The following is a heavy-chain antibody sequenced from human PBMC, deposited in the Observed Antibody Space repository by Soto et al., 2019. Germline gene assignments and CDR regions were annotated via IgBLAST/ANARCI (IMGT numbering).Heavy chain of an antibody. CDR3: ATDSPKYCSSTSCFKWGWVDP. CDR1: GYTLTELS. Sequence: ASVKVSCKVSGYTLTELSMHWVRQAPGKGLEWMGGFDPEDGETIYAQKFQGRVTMTEDTSTDTAYMELSSLRSEDTAVYYCATDSPKYCSSTSCFKWGWVDPWGQGTLVTVSS. D-gene: IGHD2-2*01. J-gene: IGHJ5*02. CDR2: FDPEDGET. V-gene: IGHV1-24*01.